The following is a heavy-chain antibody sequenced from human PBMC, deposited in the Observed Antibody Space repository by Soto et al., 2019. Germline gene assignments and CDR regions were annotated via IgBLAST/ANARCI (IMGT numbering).Heavy chain of an antibody. V-gene: IGHV3-33*01. CDR3: ARESTGSYISWFDS. Sequence: QVQLVESGGGVVQPGRSLRLSCAASGFTFSSYGMHWVRQAPGKGLEWVAVIWYDGSNKYYADSVKGRFTISRDNSKNTLYLQMNSLRAEDTAVYYCARESTGSYISWFDSWGQGTLVTVSS. CDR1: GFTFSSYG. J-gene: IGHJ5*01. CDR2: IWYDGSNK. D-gene: IGHD3-10*01.